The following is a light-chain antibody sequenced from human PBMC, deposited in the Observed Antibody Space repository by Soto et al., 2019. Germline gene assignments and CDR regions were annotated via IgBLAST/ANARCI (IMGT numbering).Light chain of an antibody. V-gene: IGKV1-5*03. Sequence: DIQMTQSPSTLSASVGDRVTITCRASQSISSWLAWYQQKPRKAPRLLIYKASSLESGVPSRFSGSGSGTEFTLTISSLQPDDFATYYCQQYNRYSWTFGQGTKVEIK. CDR3: QQYNRYSWT. J-gene: IGKJ1*01. CDR2: KAS. CDR1: QSISSW.